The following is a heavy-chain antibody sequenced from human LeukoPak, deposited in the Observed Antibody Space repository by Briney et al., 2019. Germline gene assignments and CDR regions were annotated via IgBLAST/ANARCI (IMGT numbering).Heavy chain of an antibody. CDR1: GFTSTNYA. CDR2: LIGSSGST. D-gene: IGHD3-10*01. CDR3: AKVPYSDYGSGRPPFMDV. Sequence: GGSLRLSCAASGFTSTNYAVNWVRQAPGKGLEWVSVLIGSSGSTDYADSVKGRFTISRDNSKNTLYMQMNSLRAEDTAIYYCAKVPYSDYGSGRPPFMDVWGQGTTVAVS. J-gene: IGHJ6*02. V-gene: IGHV3-23*01.